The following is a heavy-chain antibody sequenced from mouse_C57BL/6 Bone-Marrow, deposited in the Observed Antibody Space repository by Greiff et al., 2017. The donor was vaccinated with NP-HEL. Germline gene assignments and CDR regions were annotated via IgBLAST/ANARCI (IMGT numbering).Heavy chain of an antibody. CDR1: GYAFSSSW. CDR2: IYPGDGDT. J-gene: IGHJ1*03. V-gene: IGHV1-82*01. CDR3: ARGGGSHWYFDV. Sequence: QVQLKQSGPELVKPGASVKISCKASGYAFSSSWMNWVKQRPGKGLEWIGRIYPGDGDTNYNGKFKGKATLTVDKSSSTAYMQLSSLTSEDAAVYFCARGGGSHWYFDVWGTGTTVTVSA. D-gene: IGHD1-1*02.